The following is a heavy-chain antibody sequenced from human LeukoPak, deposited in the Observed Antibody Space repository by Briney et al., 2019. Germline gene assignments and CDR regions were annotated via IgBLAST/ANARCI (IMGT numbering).Heavy chain of an antibody. CDR2: IKQDGSEK. CDR1: GFTFSSYS. J-gene: IGHJ4*02. V-gene: IGHV3-7*04. D-gene: IGHD3-3*01. Sequence: GGSLRLSCAASGFTFSSYSMNWVRQAPGKGLEWVANIKQDGSEKYYVDSVKGRFTISRDNAKNSLYLQMNSLRPDDTAVYYCARDRVRSLYWGQGTLVTVSS. CDR3: ARDRVRSLY.